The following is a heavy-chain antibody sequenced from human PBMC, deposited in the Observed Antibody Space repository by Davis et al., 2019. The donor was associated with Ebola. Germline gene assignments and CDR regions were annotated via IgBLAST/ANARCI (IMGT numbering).Heavy chain of an antibody. CDR2: IIPILGIA. CDR3: ARVGYRGYYGMDV. CDR1: GYTFTSYY. V-gene: IGHV1-69*04. J-gene: IGHJ6*02. D-gene: IGHD5-24*01. Sequence: AASVKVSCKTSGYTFTSYYMHWARQAPGQGLEWMGRIIPILGIANYAQKFQGRVTITADKSTSTAYMELSSLRSEDTAVYYCARVGYRGYYGMDVWGQGTTVTVSS.